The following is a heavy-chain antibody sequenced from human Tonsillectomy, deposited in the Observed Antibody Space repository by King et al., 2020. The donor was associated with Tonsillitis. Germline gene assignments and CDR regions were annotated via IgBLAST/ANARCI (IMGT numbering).Heavy chain of an antibody. CDR1: GITFSTYA. CDR2: TSSDGTNK. CDR3: AKGSASCYTCWFDP. D-gene: IGHD2-2*02. J-gene: IGHJ5*02. V-gene: IGHV3-30*18. Sequence: VQLVESGGGVVQPGRSLRLSCAASGITFSTYAMHWVRQAPGKGLEWVAATSSDGTNKYYGDSVKGRFTISRDNSKNTPYLQMNSLRVDDTAVYYCAKGSASCYTCWFDPWGQGTLVTVSS.